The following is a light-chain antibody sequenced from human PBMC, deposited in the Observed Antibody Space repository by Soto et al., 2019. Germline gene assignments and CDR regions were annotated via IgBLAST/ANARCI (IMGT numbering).Light chain of an antibody. CDR2: DAS. CDR3: QQYYDYPYT. CDR1: ESIVSW. V-gene: IGKV1-5*01. J-gene: IGKJ2*01. Sequence: DIQMTQSPSTLSASVGDRVTITCRAGESIVSWLAWFQQKPGTAPKLLIYDASSLGGGVPSRFSGSGSVTQFTLTISSLQPDDFATYYCQQYYDYPYTFRQGTKLEIK.